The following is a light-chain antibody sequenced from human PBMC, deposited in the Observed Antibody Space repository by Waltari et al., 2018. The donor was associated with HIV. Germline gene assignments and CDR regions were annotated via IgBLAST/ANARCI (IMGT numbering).Light chain of an antibody. CDR3: RSADNSGTYV. CDR2: ENT. V-gene: IGLV3-25*03. J-gene: IGLJ1*01. Sequence: SSELTQPPSVSVSPGQTARIPCSGDASPKDYTHWFQPKPGQAPVVVIHENTERPSGIPERFSASRSGTTVTLAITGVQTDDEADYYCRSADNSGTYVCGPGTTVTVL. CDR1: ASPKDY.